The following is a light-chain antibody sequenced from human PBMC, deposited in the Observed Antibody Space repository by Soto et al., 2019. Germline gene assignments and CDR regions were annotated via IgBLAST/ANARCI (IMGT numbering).Light chain of an antibody. CDR2: GAS. CDR1: QSISSSY. Sequence: EIVLTQSPGTLSLSPGERATLSCRASQSISSSYLAWYQQRPGQAPRLLIFGASYTATGIPDRFSGSGSGTDVTLTISTLEPEDFAVYYCQQYSSSPPEFTFGPGTRVDSK. V-gene: IGKV3-20*01. J-gene: IGKJ3*01. CDR3: QQYSSSPPEFT.